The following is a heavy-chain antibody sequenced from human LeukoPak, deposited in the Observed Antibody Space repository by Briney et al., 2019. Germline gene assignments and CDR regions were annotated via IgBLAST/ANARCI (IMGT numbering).Heavy chain of an antibody. CDR2: IYYTGST. CDR1: GXSISSYY. CDR3: ARVGDWNDLVY. D-gene: IGHD1-1*01. V-gene: IGHV4-59*01. Sequence: PSETLSLTCTVSGXSISSYYWSWIRQSPGKGLEWIGYIYYTGSTNYNPSLKSRVTISVDTSKNQFSLKLSSVTAADTAVYYCARVGDWNDLVYWGQGTLVSVSS. J-gene: IGHJ4*02.